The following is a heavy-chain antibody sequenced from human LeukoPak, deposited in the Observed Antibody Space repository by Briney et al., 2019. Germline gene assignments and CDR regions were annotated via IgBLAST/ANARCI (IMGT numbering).Heavy chain of an antibody. CDR2: INTAGST. Sequence: GGSLRLSCGVSGLTFSNVWMHWVRQTPGQGLVWVCRINTAGSTVYADPVKGRFTISRDNAKNMVYLQMNSLRTEDTAVYYCASFRDTDNWGRGTMVTVSS. D-gene: IGHD2-21*01. J-gene: IGHJ3*01. CDR1: GLTFSNVW. CDR3: ASFRDTDN. V-gene: IGHV3-74*01.